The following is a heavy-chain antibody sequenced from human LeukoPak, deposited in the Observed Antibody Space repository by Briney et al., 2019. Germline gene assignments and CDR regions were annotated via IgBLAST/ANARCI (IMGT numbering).Heavy chain of an antibody. V-gene: IGHV1-46*01. CDR2: INPSGGST. CDR3: ARSSAYYNEADI. CDR1: GYSFTSYY. Sequence: GASVKVSCKTSGYSFTSYYIHWVRQAPGQGLEWMGIINPSGGSTTYAQEFQGRLTMASDTSTSTVYMELSSLRSEDTAMYYCARSSAYYNEADIWGQGTLVTVPS. J-gene: IGHJ3*02. D-gene: IGHD1-26*01.